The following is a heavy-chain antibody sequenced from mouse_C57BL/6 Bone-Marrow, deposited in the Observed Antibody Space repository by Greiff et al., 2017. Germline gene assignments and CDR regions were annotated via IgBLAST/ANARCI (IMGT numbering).Heavy chain of an antibody. V-gene: IGHV1-7*01. Sequence: QVHVKQSGAELAKPGASVKLSCKASGYTFTSYWMHWVKQRPGQGLEWIGYINPSSGYTKYNQKFKDKATLTADKSSSTAYMQLSSLTYEDSAVYYCAKIYYGDYWGQGTTLTVSS. CDR3: AKIYYGDY. CDR2: INPSSGYT. D-gene: IGHD1-1*01. J-gene: IGHJ2*01. CDR1: GYTFTSYW.